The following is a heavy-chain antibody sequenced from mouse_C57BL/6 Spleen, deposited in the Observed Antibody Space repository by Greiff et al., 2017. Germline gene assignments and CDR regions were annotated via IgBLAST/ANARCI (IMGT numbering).Heavy chain of an antibody. CDR1: GYAFSSSW. CDR3: ARGRLTGTAYYYAMGY. V-gene: IGHV1-82*01. CDR2: IYPGDGDT. Sequence: QVQLQQSGPELVKPGASVKISCKASGYAFSSSWMNWVKQRPGKGLEWIGRIYPGDGDTNYNGKFKGKATLTADKSSSTAYMQLSSLTSEDSAVDFCARGRLTGTAYYYAMGYWGQGTSVTVSS. D-gene: IGHD4-1*01. J-gene: IGHJ4*01.